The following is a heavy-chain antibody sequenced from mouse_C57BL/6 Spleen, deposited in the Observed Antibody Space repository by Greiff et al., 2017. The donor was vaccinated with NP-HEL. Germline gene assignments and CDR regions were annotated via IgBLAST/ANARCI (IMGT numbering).Heavy chain of an antibody. CDR1: GYTFTSYW. D-gene: IGHD1-1*01. Sequence: QVQLQQPGAELVRPGSSVKLSCKASGYTFTSYWMDWVKQRPGQGLEWIGNIYPSDSETHYNQKFKDKATLTVDKSSSTAYMPLSSLTSEDSAVYDGARGFTTVVARNGYFEVWGTGTTVTVSS. J-gene: IGHJ1*03. CDR2: IYPSDSET. V-gene: IGHV1-61*01. CDR3: ARGFTTVVARNGYFEV.